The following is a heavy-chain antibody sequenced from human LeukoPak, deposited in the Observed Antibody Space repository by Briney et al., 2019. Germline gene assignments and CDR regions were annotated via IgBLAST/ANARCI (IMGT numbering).Heavy chain of an antibody. J-gene: IGHJ4*02. CDR2: ISSNGGNT. CDR3: ARIRGGWYFDY. CDR1: GITFSSYA. D-gene: IGHD6-19*01. Sequence: PGGSLRLSCAASGITFSSYAMHWVRQAPGKGLEYVSSISSNGGNTYYANSVKGRFTISRDNSKNTPYLQMGSLRAEDMAVYYCARIRGGWYFDYWGQGTLVTVSS. V-gene: IGHV3-64*01.